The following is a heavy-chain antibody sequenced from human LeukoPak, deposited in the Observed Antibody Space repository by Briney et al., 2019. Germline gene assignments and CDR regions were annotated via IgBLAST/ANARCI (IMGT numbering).Heavy chain of an antibody. CDR3: ARERQNKDFWSGGDY. V-gene: IGHV1-46*01. J-gene: IGHJ4*02. CDR2: INPSGGST. CDR1: GGTFSSYA. Sequence: ASVKVSCKASGGTFSSYAISWVRQAPGQGLEWMGIINPSGGSTSYAQKFQGRVTMTRDTSTSTVHMELSSLRPEDTAVYYCARERQNKDFWSGGDYWGQGTLVTVSS. D-gene: IGHD3-3*01.